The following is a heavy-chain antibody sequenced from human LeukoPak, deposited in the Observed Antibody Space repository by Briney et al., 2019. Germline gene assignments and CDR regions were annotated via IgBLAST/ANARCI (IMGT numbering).Heavy chain of an antibody. CDR1: GYTFTSYG. CDR3: AREGDSAGWYRPAFRLLDY. V-gene: IGHV1-18*01. J-gene: IGHJ4*02. Sequence: ASVKVSCKTSGYTFTSYGLYWVRQAPGQGLEWMGWISGYNAEANYARKFQGRVTMTTDTSTTTAYMELTSLTSDDTALYYCAREGDSAGWYRPAFRLLDYWGQGTMVTVSS. D-gene: IGHD6-19*01. CDR2: ISGYNAEA.